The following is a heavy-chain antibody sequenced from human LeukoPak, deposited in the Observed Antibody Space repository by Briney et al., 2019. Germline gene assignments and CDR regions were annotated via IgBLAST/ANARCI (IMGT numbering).Heavy chain of an antibody. CDR3: AREGYSYVSFDY. Sequence: GGSLRLSCAASGFTFSSYWMHWVRQAPGKGLVWVSRINSDGSSTSYADSVKGRSTISRDNAKDTPYLQMNSLRAEDTAVYYCAREGYSYVSFDYWGQGTLVTVSS. CDR2: INSDGSST. D-gene: IGHD5-18*01. J-gene: IGHJ4*02. V-gene: IGHV3-74*01. CDR1: GFTFSSYW.